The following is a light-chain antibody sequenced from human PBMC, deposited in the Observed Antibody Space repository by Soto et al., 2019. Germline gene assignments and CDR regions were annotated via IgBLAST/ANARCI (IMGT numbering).Light chain of an antibody. Sequence: DIQMTQSPSSLSASVGDRVTITCRASQSIGRDLNWYQHKPGKAPMLLIHGASNLQSGVPSRFSGSGSVTDFTLTISSLQPEDFATYYSHQVYSISLHFGGGTTLEIK. CDR1: QSIGRD. CDR3: HQVYSISLH. J-gene: IGKJ4*01. V-gene: IGKV1-39*01. CDR2: GAS.